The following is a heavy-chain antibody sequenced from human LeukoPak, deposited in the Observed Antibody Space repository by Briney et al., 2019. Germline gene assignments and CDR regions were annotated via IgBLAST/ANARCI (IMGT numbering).Heavy chain of an antibody. J-gene: IGHJ4*02. D-gene: IGHD3-3*01. CDR3: ARQNDFRLDY. Sequence: GESLKISCKGSGYPFSSYWIGCVRQMPGKGLEWMGIIYPGDSDTRYSPSLQGQVTISVDTSIGTAYLQWSSLKASDTAIYYCARQNDFRLDYWGQGTLVTVSS. CDR1: GYPFSSYW. V-gene: IGHV5-51*01. CDR2: IYPGDSDT.